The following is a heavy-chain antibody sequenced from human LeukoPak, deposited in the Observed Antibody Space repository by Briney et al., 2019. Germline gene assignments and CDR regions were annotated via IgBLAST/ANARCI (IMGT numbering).Heavy chain of an antibody. D-gene: IGHD3-22*01. Sequence: SETLSLTCTVSGGSISSSSYCWGWIRQPPGKGLEWIGTIFYSGTTYYNPSLKSRVTIPVDTSKNQFSLKLSSVTAADTAVYYCARYYDGSGYYAASFDPWGQGTLVTVSS. CDR1: GGSISSSSYC. V-gene: IGHV4-39*01. CDR3: ARYYDGSGYYAASFDP. CDR2: IFYSGTT. J-gene: IGHJ5*02.